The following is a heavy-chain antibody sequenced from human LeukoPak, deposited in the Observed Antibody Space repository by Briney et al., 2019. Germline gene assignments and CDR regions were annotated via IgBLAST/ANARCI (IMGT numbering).Heavy chain of an antibody. CDR2: IIPILGIA. J-gene: IGHJ3*02. Sequence: GASVKVSCKASGGTFSSYAISWVRQAPGQGLEWMGRIIPILGIANYAQKFQGRVTITADKSTSTAYMELSSLRSEDTAVYYCARQSLSQDYGGNSDGNAFDIWGQGTMVTVSS. CDR1: GGTFSSYA. D-gene: IGHD4-23*01. CDR3: ARQSLSQDYGGNSDGNAFDI. V-gene: IGHV1-69*04.